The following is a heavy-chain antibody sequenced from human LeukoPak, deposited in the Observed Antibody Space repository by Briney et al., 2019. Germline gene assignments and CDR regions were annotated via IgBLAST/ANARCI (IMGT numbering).Heavy chain of an antibody. CDR3: ARGGDCLHY. CDR1: GFTFSSYS. V-gene: IGHV3-21*04. CDR2: ISSSSSYI. Sequence: GGSLRLSCAAFGFTFSSYSMNWVRQAPGKGLEWVSSISSSSSYIYCADSVKGRFTISRDNSKNTLYLQMNSLRAEDTAVYYCARGGDCLHYWGQGTLVTVSS. J-gene: IGHJ4*02. D-gene: IGHD2-21*02.